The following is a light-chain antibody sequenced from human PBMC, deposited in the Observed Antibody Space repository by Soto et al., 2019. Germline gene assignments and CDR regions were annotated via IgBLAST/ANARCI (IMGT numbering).Light chain of an antibody. Sequence: SVLTQPPSVSGAPGQRVTISCTGSSSNIGAGYDVHWYQQLPGTAPKLLIYGNSNRPSGVPDRFSGSKSGTSASLAITGLQADDEADYYCQSSDSSLNVFGTGTKVTVL. CDR3: QSSDSSLNV. V-gene: IGLV1-40*01. CDR2: GNS. CDR1: SSNIGAGYD. J-gene: IGLJ1*01.